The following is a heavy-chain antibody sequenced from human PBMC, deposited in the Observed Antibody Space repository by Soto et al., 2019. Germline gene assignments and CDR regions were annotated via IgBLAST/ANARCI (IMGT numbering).Heavy chain of an antibody. D-gene: IGHD1-26*01. J-gene: IGHJ4*02. V-gene: IGHV3-30-3*01. Sequence: GGSLRLSCAASGFTFSSYAMHWVRQAPGKGLEWVAVISYDGSNKYYADSVKGRFTISRDNSKNTLYLQMNSLRAEDTAVYYCARDKRNSGSYPPDYWGQGTLVTVS. CDR2: ISYDGSNK. CDR3: ARDKRNSGSYPPDY. CDR1: GFTFSSYA.